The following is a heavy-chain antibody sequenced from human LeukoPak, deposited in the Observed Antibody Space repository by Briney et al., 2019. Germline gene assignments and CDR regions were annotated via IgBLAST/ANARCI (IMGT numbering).Heavy chain of an antibody. CDR2: IYYSGST. J-gene: IGHJ4*02. CDR1: GGSISSSSYY. CDR3: ARGRITIFGQYYFDY. D-gene: IGHD3-3*01. Sequence: SETLSLTCTVSGGSISSSSYYWGWIRQPPGKGLEWIGSIYYSGSTYYNPSPKSRVTISVDTSKNQFSLKLSSVTAADTAVYYCARGRITIFGQYYFDYWGQGTLVTVSS. V-gene: IGHV4-39*01.